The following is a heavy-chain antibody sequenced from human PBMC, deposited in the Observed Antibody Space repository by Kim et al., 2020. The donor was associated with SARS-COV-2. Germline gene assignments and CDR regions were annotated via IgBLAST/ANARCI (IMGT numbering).Heavy chain of an antibody. Sequence: GGSLRLSCAASGFTFSSYSMNWVRQAPGKGLEWVAYSGRSTTNIYYADSVKGRFTISRDNAKNSLYLQMNSLRGEDTAVYYCARVFRGDGNNPFDHWGQGTLVTVSS. D-gene: IGHD3-10*01. CDR3: ARVFRGDGNNPFDH. CDR1: GFTFSSYS. CDR2: SGRSTTNI. J-gene: IGHJ4*02. V-gene: IGHV3-48*04.